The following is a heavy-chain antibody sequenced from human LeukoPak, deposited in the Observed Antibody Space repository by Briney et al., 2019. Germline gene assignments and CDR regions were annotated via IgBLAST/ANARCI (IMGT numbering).Heavy chain of an antibody. CDR2: INPNSGGT. Sequence: ASVKVSCKASGYTFTGYYMHWVRQAPGQGLEWMGSINPNSGGTNYAQKFQGRVTMTRDTSISTAYMELSRLRSDDTAVYYCARDGDSSSWYSTRDDAFDIWGQGTMVTVSS. V-gene: IGHV1-2*02. CDR3: ARDGDSSSWYSTRDDAFDI. D-gene: IGHD6-13*01. J-gene: IGHJ3*02. CDR1: GYTFTGYY.